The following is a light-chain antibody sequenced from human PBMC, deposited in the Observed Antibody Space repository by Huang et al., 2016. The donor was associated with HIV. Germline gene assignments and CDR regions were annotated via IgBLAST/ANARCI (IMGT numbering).Light chain of an antibody. J-gene: IGKJ4*01. CDR1: QSLNTF. CDR3: QQRSSSLT. V-gene: IGKV3-11*01. Sequence: IVLTQSPATLSLSPGERATLSCRASQSLNTFLAWYQQKPGQAPRLLIYNATDRATGVPARFSVGVSGTDFTLTITDLKAEDFAIYYCQQRSSSLTFGGGTKVEIK. CDR2: NAT.